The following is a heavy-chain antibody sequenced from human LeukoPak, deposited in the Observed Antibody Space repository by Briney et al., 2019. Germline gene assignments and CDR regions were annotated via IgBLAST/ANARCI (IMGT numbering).Heavy chain of an antibody. CDR2: IYTSGST. J-gene: IGHJ4*02. D-gene: IGHD6-19*01. V-gene: IGHV4-61*02. CDR3: ARGWLAFDY. Sequence: SQTLSLTCTVSGGSISSGSYYWSWIRQPAGKGLEWIGRIYTSGSTNYNPSLKSRVTISVDTSKNQFSLKLSSATAADTAVYCCARGWLAFDYWGQGTLVTVSS. CDR1: GGSISSGSYY.